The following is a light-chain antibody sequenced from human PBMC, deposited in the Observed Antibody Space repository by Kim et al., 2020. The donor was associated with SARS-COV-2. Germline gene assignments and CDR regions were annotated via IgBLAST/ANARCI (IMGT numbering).Light chain of an antibody. CDR1: NMGSKS. CDR2: YDS. V-gene: IGLV3-21*04. J-gene: IGLJ2*01. Sequence: PGKTARITCGGNNMGSKSVHWYQQKPGQAPVLVIYYDSDRPSGIPERFSGSNSGNTATLTISRVEAGDEADYYCQVWDSSSDPDVVFGGGTKLTVL. CDR3: QVWDSSSDPDVV.